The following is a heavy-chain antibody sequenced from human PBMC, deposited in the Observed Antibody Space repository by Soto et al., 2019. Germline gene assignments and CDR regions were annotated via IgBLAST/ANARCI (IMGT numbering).Heavy chain of an antibody. Sequence: PGESLKISCKGSGYSFTSYWIGWVRQMPGKGLEWMGIIYPGDSDTRYSPSFQGQVTISADKSISTAYLQWSSLKASDTAMYYCARHLRHSSGYYPYYFDYWGQGTLVTVSS. CDR2: IYPGDSDT. V-gene: IGHV5-51*01. CDR3: ARHLRHSSGYYPYYFDY. CDR1: GYSFTSYW. D-gene: IGHD3-22*01. J-gene: IGHJ4*02.